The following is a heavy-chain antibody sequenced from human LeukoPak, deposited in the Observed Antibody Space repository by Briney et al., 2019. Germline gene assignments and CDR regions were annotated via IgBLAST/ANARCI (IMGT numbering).Heavy chain of an antibody. CDR1: GFTVSSTY. Sequence: GGSLRLSCTSSGFTVSSTYISWVRQAPGKGLEWVSVIYSGGSTDYADSVKDRFTISRDASKNTVFLQMNSLRVEDTAVYYCAKVAGGTRSVLFQTKAYDYYFDYWGQGTLVTVSS. CDR3: AKVAGGTRSVLFQTKAYDYYFDY. J-gene: IGHJ4*02. V-gene: IGHV3-53*01. D-gene: IGHD5-12*01. CDR2: IYSGGST.